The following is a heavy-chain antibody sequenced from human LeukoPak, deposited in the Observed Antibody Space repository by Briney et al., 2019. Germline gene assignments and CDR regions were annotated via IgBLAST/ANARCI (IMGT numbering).Heavy chain of an antibody. CDR1: GFTFSSYG. Sequence: GGSLRLSCAASGFTFSSYGMHWVRQAPGKGLEWVAFIRYDGSNKYYADSVRGRFTISRDNSKNTLYLQMNSLRAEDTAVYYCAKDRNNWFDPWGQGTLVTVSS. CDR3: AKDRNNWFDP. CDR2: IRYDGSNK. J-gene: IGHJ5*02. V-gene: IGHV3-30*02. D-gene: IGHD2/OR15-2a*01.